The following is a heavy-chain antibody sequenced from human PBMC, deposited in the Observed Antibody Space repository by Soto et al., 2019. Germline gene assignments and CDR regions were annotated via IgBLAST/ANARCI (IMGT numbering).Heavy chain of an antibody. J-gene: IGHJ5*02. CDR3: VRDGAGASGLRWFGP. CDR2: IYHSGST. D-gene: IGHD3-10*01. CDR1: GDSISRGGYY. Sequence: QVQLQESGPGLVKPSQTLSLSCTVSGDSISRGGYYWNWIRQHPRKGLEWIGYIYHSGSTNYNSALKSRGNISVNTFKNQLSLELTNVTAADTAVYYCVRDGAGASGLRWFGPWGQGILVNLPS. V-gene: IGHV4-31*03.